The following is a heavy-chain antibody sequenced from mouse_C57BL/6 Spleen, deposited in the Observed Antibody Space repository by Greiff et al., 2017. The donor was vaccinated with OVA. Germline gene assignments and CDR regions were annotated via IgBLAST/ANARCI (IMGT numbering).Heavy chain of an antibody. CDR1: GYTFTDYN. CDR3: ARLGDGYWRYAMDY. J-gene: IGHJ4*01. Sequence: VQLQQSGPELVKPGASVKIPCKASGYTFTDYNMDWVKQSHGKSLEWIGDINPNNGGTIYNQKFKGKATLTVDKSSSTAYMELRSLTSEDTAVYYGARLGDGYWRYAMDYWGQGTSVTVSS. V-gene: IGHV1-18*01. CDR2: INPNNGGT. D-gene: IGHD2-3*01.